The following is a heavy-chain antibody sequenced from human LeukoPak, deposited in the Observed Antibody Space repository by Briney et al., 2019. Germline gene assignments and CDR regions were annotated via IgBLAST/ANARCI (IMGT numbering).Heavy chain of an antibody. J-gene: IGHJ4*02. CDR2: ISSSSSYI. CDR3: ARADCSGGSCYPS. D-gene: IGHD2-15*01. V-gene: IGHV3-21*01. Sequence: MTGGSLRLSCAASGFNFSSYSMNGVRQAPGKGLEWVSSISSSSSYIYYADSVKGRFTISRDNAKNSLCRQMNSLRAEDTAVYYCARADCSGGSCYPSWGQGTLVTVSS. CDR1: GFNFSSYS.